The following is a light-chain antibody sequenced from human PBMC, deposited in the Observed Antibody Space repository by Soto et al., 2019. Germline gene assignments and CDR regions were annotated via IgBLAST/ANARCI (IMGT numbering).Light chain of an antibody. Sequence: EIVWTQSPFTRSFSRGSRCTLSCRSSQNLGTLYLAWFQQKSGQAPRLLIYSASRRATGIPDRFTGSGSGTDFTLTINRVEPEDFAVYFCQQYAGSPRTFGQGTKVDIK. CDR2: SAS. CDR1: QNLGTLY. J-gene: IGKJ1*01. CDR3: QQYAGSPRT. V-gene: IGKV3-20*01.